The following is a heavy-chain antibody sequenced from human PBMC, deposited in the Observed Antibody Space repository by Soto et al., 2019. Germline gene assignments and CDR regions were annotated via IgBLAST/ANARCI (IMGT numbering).Heavy chain of an antibody. D-gene: IGHD4-17*01. CDR3: AREPSGGDDYADTGES. CDR1: GFTFSSYS. V-gene: IGHV3-48*02. J-gene: IGHJ5*02. Sequence: PGGSLRLSCAASGFTFSSYSMNWVRQAPGKGLEWVSYISGESINIYYADSVKGRFTISRDNAKNSLYLQMNSLRDEDTAVYYCAREPSGGDDYADTGESWGQGTLVTVSS. CDR2: ISGESINI.